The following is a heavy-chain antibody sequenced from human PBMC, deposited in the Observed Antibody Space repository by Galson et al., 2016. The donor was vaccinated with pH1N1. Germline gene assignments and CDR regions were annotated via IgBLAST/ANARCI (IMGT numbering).Heavy chain of an antibody. CDR2: IIPIFDTA. CDR3: ASPSPFYGSSGYYLHFRD. Sequence: SVKVSCKASGGTFRTYVISWVRQAPGQGLEWMGGIIPIFDTAKYAQKFQGRVTITADESTGTAYMELSSLRSEDTAVYYCASPSPFYGSSGYYLHFRDWGQGTLVTVSS. D-gene: IGHD3-22*01. V-gene: IGHV1-69*13. CDR1: GGTFRTYV. J-gene: IGHJ4*02.